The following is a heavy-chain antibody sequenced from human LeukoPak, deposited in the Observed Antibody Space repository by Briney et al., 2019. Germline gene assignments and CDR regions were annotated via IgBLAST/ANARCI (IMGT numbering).Heavy chain of an antibody. D-gene: IGHD4-23*01. Sequence: QSGGSLRLSCAASGFTFRNYWMSWVRQAPGKGLEWVANIKQDGSEKYYVDSVKGRFTISRDNAKNSLYLQMNSLRAEDTAVYYCARGSTVTLLAVKEFPNYYYGMDVWGQGTTVTVSS. CDR1: GFTFRNYW. CDR2: IKQDGSEK. V-gene: IGHV3-7*01. J-gene: IGHJ6*02. CDR3: ARGSTVTLLAVKEFPNYYYGMDV.